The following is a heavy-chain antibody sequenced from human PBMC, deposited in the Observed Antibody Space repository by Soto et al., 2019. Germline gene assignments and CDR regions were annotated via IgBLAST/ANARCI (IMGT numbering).Heavy chain of an antibody. CDR1: GFTFSSYW. V-gene: IGHV3-7*01. J-gene: IGHJ4*02. CDR2: IKQDGSEK. CDR3: ARGIVLRFLEWLSFDY. D-gene: IGHD3-3*01. Sequence: PGGSLRLSCAASGFTFSSYWMSWVRQAPGKGLEWVANIKQDGSEKYYVDSVKGRFTISRDNVKNSLYLQMNSLRAEDTAVYYCARGIVLRFLEWLSFDYWGQGTLVTVSS.